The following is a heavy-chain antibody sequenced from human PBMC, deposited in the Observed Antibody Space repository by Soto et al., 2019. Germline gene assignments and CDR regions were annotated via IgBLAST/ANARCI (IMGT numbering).Heavy chain of an antibody. CDR1: GFKFRNYA. CDR2: ISATGGGT. CDR3: AKDRRAGGNSAFYFDF. D-gene: IGHD3-16*01. V-gene: IGHV3-23*01. J-gene: IGHJ4*02. Sequence: GGSLGLSCTASGFKFRNYAMSWVRQAPGKGLEWVSLISATGGGTYYADSVKGRFTISRDNSHNTLYLQVHSLTAEDTAVYYCAKDRRAGGNSAFYFDFWGQGAQVTVSS.